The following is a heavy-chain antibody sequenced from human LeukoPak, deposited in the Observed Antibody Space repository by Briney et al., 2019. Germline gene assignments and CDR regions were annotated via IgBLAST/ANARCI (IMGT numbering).Heavy chain of an antibody. CDR3: ARYYDSSSWSAFDY. V-gene: IGHV5-51*01. D-gene: IGHD6-13*01. Sequence: GESLKISCKGSEYSFTRHWIGWVRQMPGKGLEWMGIIHPGDSDTRYSASFQGQVTISADKSISTTYLQWSSLKASDTAMYYCARYYDSSSWSAFDYWGQGTLVTVSS. CDR1: EYSFTRHW. CDR2: IHPGDSDT. J-gene: IGHJ4*02.